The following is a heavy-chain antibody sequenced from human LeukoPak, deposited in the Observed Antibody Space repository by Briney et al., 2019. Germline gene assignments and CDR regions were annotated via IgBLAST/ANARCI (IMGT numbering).Heavy chain of an antibody. J-gene: IGHJ3*02. V-gene: IGHV4-38-2*02. Sequence: SETLSLTCTVSGYSISSGYYWGWIRQPPGKGLEWIGSIYHSGSTYYNPSLKSRVIISVDTSKNQFSLKLSSVTAADTAVYYCARDLGNDFWSGYPGDAFDIWGQGTMVTVSS. CDR1: GYSISSGYY. D-gene: IGHD3-3*01. CDR3: ARDLGNDFWSGYPGDAFDI. CDR2: IYHSGST.